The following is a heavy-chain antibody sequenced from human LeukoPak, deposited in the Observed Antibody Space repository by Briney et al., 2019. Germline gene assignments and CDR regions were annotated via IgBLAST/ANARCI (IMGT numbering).Heavy chain of an antibody. V-gene: IGHV3-23*01. CDR1: EITLSSYG. Sequence: GGSLRLSCAASEITLSSYGVSWVRQAPGKGLEWLSAISFSAGTTYYADSVKGRFTISRDNSKNTLYLQLSSLRAEDTAVYYCAKIFWDSGGDREKFWGQGTLVTVSS. CDR3: AKIFWDSGGDREKF. D-gene: IGHD2-21*02. J-gene: IGHJ4*02. CDR2: ISFSAGTT.